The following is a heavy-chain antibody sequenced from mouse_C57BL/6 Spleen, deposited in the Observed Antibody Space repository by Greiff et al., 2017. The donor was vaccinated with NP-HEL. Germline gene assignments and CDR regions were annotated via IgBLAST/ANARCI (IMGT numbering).Heavy chain of an antibody. V-gene: IGHV1-82*01. Sequence: VQLQESGPELVKPGASVKISCKASGYAFSSSWMNWVKQRPGKGLEWIGRIYPGDGDTNYNGKFKGKATLTADKSSSTAYMQLSSLTSEDSAVYFCAICDRGYAMDYWGQGTSVTVSS. J-gene: IGHJ4*01. CDR3: AICDRGYAMDY. CDR1: GYAFSSSW. CDR2: IYPGDGDT. D-gene: IGHD3-2*01.